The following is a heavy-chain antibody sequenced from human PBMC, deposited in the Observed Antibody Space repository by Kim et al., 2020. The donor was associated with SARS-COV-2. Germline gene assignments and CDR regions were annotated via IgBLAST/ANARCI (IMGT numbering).Heavy chain of an antibody. CDR1: GFTFSSYA. D-gene: IGHD3-3*01. Sequence: GGSLRLSCAASGFTFSSYAMSWVRQAPGKGLEWVSAISGSGGSTYYADSVKGRFTISRDNSKNTLYLQMNSLRAEDTAVYYCSKVGGRRRFLEWCNDAFDIWGQGTMVTVSS. CDR3: SKVGGRRRFLEWCNDAFDI. J-gene: IGHJ3*02. CDR2: ISGSGGST. V-gene: IGHV3-23*01.